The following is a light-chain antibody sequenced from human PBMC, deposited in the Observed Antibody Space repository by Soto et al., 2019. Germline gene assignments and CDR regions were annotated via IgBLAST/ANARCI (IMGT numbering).Light chain of an antibody. J-gene: IGKJ2*01. V-gene: IGKV3D-15*01. CDR2: GAS. CDR1: QSVSSN. Sequence: EIVMTQSPATLSVSPGERATLSCRASQSVSSNLAWYQQKPGQAPRLLIYGASTRATGIPARFSGSGSGTECTRTIITLQSEDLALYDCQQYNNWQPLPSLYTFGQGTKLEIK. CDR3: QQYNNWQPLPSLYT.